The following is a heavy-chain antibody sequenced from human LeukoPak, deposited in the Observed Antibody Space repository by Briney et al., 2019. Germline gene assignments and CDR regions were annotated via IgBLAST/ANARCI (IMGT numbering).Heavy chain of an antibody. J-gene: IGHJ3*02. CDR3: GRGLXGGXVXXXXXFDI. Sequence: SETLSLTCAVYGGSFSGYYWSWIRHPPGKGLEWIGEINHIGSTNYTPSLKSRVTISVDTSKKQFSLKLSSVTAADKGVYYCGRGLXGGXVXXXXXFDIWGQGXMVSVS. V-gene: IGHV4-34*01. CDR2: INHIGST. CDR1: GGSFSGYY. D-gene: IGHD2-15*01.